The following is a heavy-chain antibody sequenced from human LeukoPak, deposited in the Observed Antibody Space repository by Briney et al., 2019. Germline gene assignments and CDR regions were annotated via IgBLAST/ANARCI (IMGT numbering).Heavy chain of an antibody. CDR2: IWYDGSNK. J-gene: IGHJ4*02. D-gene: IGHD6-19*01. Sequence: GRSLRLSCAASGFTFSSYGMHWVRQAPGKGLEWVAVIWYDGSNKYYADSVKGRFTISRDNSKNTLYLQMNSLRAEDTAVYYCARDHPNWYSSGWKGLWDYWGQGTLVTVSS. V-gene: IGHV3-30*19. CDR1: GFTFSSYG. CDR3: ARDHPNWYSSGWKGLWDY.